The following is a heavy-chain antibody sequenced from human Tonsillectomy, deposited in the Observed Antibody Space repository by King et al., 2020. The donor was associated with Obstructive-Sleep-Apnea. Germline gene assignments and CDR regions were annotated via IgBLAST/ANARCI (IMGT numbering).Heavy chain of an antibody. J-gene: IGHJ4*02. V-gene: IGHV3-21*01. CDR3: AREGLNYGSSGEVSY. D-gene: IGHD3-22*01. CDR1: GFTFSSYS. Sequence: VQLVQSGGGLVKPGGSLRLSCAASGFTFSSYSMNWVRQAPGKGLEWVASIISSSSYIYYADSVKSRFTISRDNAKNSLYLQMKSLRAEDTAVYYCAREGLNYGSSGEVSYWGQGTLVTVSS. CDR2: IISSSSYI.